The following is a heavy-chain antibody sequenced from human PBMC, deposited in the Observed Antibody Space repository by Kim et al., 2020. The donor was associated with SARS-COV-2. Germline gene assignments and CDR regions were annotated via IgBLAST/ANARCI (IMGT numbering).Heavy chain of an antibody. CDR2: ISAYNGNT. J-gene: IGHJ6*02. D-gene: IGHD6-13*01. CDR1: GYTFTSYG. V-gene: IGHV1-18*01. CDR3: ARVIGYRGPGDYYYGMDV. Sequence: ASVKVSCKASGYTFTSYGISWVRQAPGQGLEWMGWISAYNGNTNYAQKLQGRVTMTTDTSTSTAYMELRSLRSDDTAVYYCARVIGYRGPGDYYYGMDVWGQGTTVTVSS.